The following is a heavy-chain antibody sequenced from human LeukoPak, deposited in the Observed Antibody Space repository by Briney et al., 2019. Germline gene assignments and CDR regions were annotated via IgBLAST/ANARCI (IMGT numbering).Heavy chain of an antibody. D-gene: IGHD6-19*01. CDR1: GFTFSSYS. J-gene: IGHJ4*02. CDR3: ARDNVAVAGTVDY. V-gene: IGHV3-48*04. CDR2: ISSSGSTI. Sequence: GGSLRLSCAASGFTFSSYSMNWVRQAPGKGLEWVSYISSSGSTIYHADSVKGRFTISRDNAKNSLYLQMNSLRAEDTAVYYCARDNVAVAGTVDYWGQGTLVTVSS.